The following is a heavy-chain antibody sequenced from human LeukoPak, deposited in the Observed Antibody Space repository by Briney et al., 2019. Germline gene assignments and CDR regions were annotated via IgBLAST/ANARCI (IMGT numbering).Heavy chain of an antibody. J-gene: IGHJ4*02. CDR3: AKDRSGWYGAYYFDY. CDR1: GFTFSDYY. Sequence: NSGGSLRLSCAASGFTFSDYYMSWIRQAPGKGLEWVSYISNSGSTKYYADSVKGRFTISRDNAKNSLYLQMNSLRAEDTAVYYCAKDRSGWYGAYYFDYWGQGTLVTVSS. CDR2: ISNSGSTK. V-gene: IGHV3-11*04. D-gene: IGHD6-19*01.